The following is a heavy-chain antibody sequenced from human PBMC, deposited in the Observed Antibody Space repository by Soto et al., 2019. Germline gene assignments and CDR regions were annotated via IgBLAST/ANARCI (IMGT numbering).Heavy chain of an antibody. Sequence: GGSLRLSCAASGFTFSGYEMNWVRQAPGKGLEWVSYISSSGSTIYYADSVKGRFTISRDNAKNSLYLQMNSLRAEDTAVYYCARGDARGYYYYGMDVWGQGTTVTVSS. CDR2: ISSSGSTI. CDR3: ARGDARGYYYYGMDV. D-gene: IGHD3-16*01. V-gene: IGHV3-48*03. CDR1: GFTFSGYE. J-gene: IGHJ6*02.